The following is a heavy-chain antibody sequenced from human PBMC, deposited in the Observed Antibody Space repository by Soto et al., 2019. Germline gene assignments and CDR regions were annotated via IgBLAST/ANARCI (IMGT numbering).Heavy chain of an antibody. CDR2: INPYNGNT. J-gene: IGHJ6*04. CDR1: GYRFTTFG. CDR3: ARSPRISRAGDV. D-gene: IGHD3-10*01. V-gene: IGHV1-18*01. Sequence: QVQLVQSGGEVKKPGASVRVSCEASGYRFTTFGISWVRQAPGQGLEWMAWINPYNGNTNYAQRVQDRIIGTADKSSNTAFMELTSLRFDDTAVYYCARSPRISRAGDVWGNGTTVTVSS.